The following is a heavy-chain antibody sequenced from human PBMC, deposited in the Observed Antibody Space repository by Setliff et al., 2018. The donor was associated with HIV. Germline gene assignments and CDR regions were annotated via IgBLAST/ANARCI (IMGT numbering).Heavy chain of an antibody. CDR3: ATLDHSGGNFLAY. V-gene: IGHV4-4*09. CDR1: GGSVNDFY. J-gene: IGHJ4*02. CDR2: IHSSGST. D-gene: IGHD2-21*02. Sequence: PFETLSLTCTVSGGSVNDFYCNWIRQPPGKGPEWIGYIHSSGSTIYNPSLKSRITISLDTSKEQFSLELSSATAADTAVYYCATLDHSGGNFLAYWGQGSLVTVS.